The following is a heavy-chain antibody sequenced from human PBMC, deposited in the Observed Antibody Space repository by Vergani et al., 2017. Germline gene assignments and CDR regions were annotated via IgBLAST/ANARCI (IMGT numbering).Heavy chain of an antibody. Sequence: VQLVESGGGVVQPGRSLRLSCAASGFTFSSYWMHWVRQAPGKGLEWVSVIYSGGGTYYADSVKGRFTISRDNSKNTLYLQMNNLRAEDTAMYYCARPVYPSGYFDYWGQGTLVTVSS. CDR1: GFTFSSYW. CDR3: ARPVYPSGYFDY. CDR2: IYSGGGT. J-gene: IGHJ4*02. V-gene: IGHV3-66*04. D-gene: IGHD1-14*01.